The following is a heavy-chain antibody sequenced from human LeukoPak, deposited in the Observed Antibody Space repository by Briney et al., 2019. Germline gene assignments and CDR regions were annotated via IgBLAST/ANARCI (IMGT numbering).Heavy chain of an antibody. V-gene: IGHV4-4*07. D-gene: IGHD3-22*01. Sequence: SETLSLTCTVSGGSIGWDYWSWIRQSAGMGLEWIGRIYKSGSTNYNPSFRSRVTMSVDTSKNQFSLNVTSVTAADTAVYYCAREEYFQDSNGYSYYFHSWGQGSLVTVSS. CDR3: AREEYFQDSNGYSYYFHS. CDR1: GGSIGWDY. CDR2: IYKSGST. J-gene: IGHJ4*02.